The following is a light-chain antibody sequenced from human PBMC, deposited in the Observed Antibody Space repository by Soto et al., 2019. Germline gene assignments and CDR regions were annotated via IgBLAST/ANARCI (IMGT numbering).Light chain of an antibody. CDR3: QQYNNWPLT. CDR1: QSVSSG. J-gene: IGKJ4*01. CDR2: AAS. V-gene: IGKV3-15*01. Sequence: EIVMTQSPAALSVSPGERATLSCRAGQSVSSGLAWYQQKSGQTPRLLIYAASTRATGIPARFSGSGSGTEFTLTISSLQSEDFAVYYCQQYNNWPLTFGGGTKVDIK.